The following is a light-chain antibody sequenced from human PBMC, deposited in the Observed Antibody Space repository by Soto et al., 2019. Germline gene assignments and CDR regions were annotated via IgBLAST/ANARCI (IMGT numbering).Light chain of an antibody. CDR2: EVS. J-gene: IGLJ1*01. V-gene: IGLV2-8*01. CDR1: SSDVGGYNY. CDR3: SSYAGSNNYV. Sequence: QSALTQPPSASGSPGQSVTISCTGTSSDVGGYNYVSWYQQHPGKAPKLMIYEVSKRPSGVPDRFSGSKSGNTASLTVSGLQAEDGADYYCSSYAGSNNYVFGTGTKLPS.